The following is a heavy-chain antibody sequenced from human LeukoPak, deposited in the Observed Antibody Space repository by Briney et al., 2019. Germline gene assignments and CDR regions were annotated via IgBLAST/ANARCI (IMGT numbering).Heavy chain of an antibody. CDR2: ISAYNGNT. D-gene: IGHD3-10*01. Sequence: GASVKVSCKASGYTFTSYGISWVRQAPGQGLEWMGWISAYNGNTNYAQKLQGRVTMTTDTSTSTAYMELRSLRSVDTAVYYCARVGLLWFGELSPGFDYWGQGTLVTVSS. V-gene: IGHV1-18*01. CDR3: ARVGLLWFGELSPGFDY. CDR1: GYTFTSYG. J-gene: IGHJ4*02.